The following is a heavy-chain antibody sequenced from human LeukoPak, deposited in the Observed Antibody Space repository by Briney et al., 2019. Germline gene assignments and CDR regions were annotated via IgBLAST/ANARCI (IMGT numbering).Heavy chain of an antibody. CDR1: GFTFSSYA. Sequence: GGSLRLSCAASGFTFSSYAMHWVRQAPGKGLEWVAVIPYDGSNKYYADSVKGRFTISRDNSKNTLYLQMNSLRAEDTAVYYCARDRNENSPFDYWGQGTLVTVSS. J-gene: IGHJ4*02. D-gene: IGHD2/OR15-2a*01. V-gene: IGHV3-30*04. CDR2: IPYDGSNK. CDR3: ARDRNENSPFDY.